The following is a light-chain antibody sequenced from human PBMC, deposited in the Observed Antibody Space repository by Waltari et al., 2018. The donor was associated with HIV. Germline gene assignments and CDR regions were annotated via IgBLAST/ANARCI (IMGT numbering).Light chain of an antibody. J-gene: IGLJ2*01. CDR1: HIGSKT. CDR3: QVWDSSTDHVI. V-gene: IGLV3-21*04. Sequence: SYVVSQPPSVSVAPGKTAAIPCAGNHIGSKTVHWYQQKPGQAPVLVIYYDSDRPSGIPERFSDSSSGNTATLTISRVEAGDEADYYCQVWDSSTDHVIFGGGTKLTVL. CDR2: YDS.